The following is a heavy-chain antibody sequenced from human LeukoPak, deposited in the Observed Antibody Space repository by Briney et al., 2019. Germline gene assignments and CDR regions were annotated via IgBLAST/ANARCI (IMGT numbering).Heavy chain of an antibody. V-gene: IGHV3-53*01. Sequence: GGSLRLSCAASGFTVSSNYINWVRQAPGKGLEWVSVIYSGGSTYYADSVEGRFTISRDNSKNTLYLQMNSLRAEDTAVYYCARDRKGLDAFDIWGQGTMVTVSS. CDR2: IYSGGST. CDR3: ARDRKGLDAFDI. CDR1: GFTVSSNY. J-gene: IGHJ3*02.